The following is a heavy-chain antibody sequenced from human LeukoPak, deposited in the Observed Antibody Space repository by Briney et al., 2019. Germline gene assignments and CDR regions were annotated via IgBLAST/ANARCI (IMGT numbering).Heavy chain of an antibody. J-gene: IGHJ4*02. CDR1: GFTFSNYS. D-gene: IGHD1-26*01. CDR3: VRDLGRESSFDY. V-gene: IGHV3-21*01. CDR2: ISKGSGYI. Sequence: KSGGSLRLSCAASGFTFSNYSLNWVRQAPGKGLEWVSSISKGSGYIYYTDSVKGRFTISRDNAKNSLFLQMNSLRAEDTAVYYCVRDLGRESSFDYWGQGTLVTVSS.